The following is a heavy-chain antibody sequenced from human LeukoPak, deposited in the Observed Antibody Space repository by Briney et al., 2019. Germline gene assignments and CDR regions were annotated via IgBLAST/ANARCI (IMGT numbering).Heavy chain of an antibody. CDR3: ARTYYYDSSGYYYPLDAFDI. V-gene: IGHV4-4*02. CDR1: GGSISSSNW. D-gene: IGHD3-22*01. CDR2: IYHSGST. J-gene: IGHJ3*02. Sequence: SETLSLTRAVSGGSISSSNWWSWVRQPPGKGLEWIGEIYHSGSTNYNPSLKSRVTISVDKSKNQFSLKLSSVTAADTAVYYCARTYYYDSSGYYYPLDAFDIWGQGTMVTVSS.